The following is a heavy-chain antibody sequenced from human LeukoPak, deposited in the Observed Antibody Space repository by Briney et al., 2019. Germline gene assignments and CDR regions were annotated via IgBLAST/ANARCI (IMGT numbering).Heavy chain of an antibody. CDR3: ARDIHPHEWLVLLL. J-gene: IGHJ4*02. D-gene: IGHD6-19*01. CDR1: GFTFSSFG. CDR2: MWYDGSNE. Sequence: GGSLRLSCAASGFTFSSFGMHWVRQAPGKGLEWVAVMWYDGSNENYADFVKGRFTISRENSKNTLFLQMNSLRREDTAVYYCARDIHPHEWLVLLLWGQGTLVTVSS. V-gene: IGHV3-33*01.